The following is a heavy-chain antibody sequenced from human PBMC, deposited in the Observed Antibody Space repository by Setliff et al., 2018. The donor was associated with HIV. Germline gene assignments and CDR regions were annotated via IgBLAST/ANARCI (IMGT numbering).Heavy chain of an antibody. Sequence: SETLSLTCTVSGVSISSHYWSWIRQPPGKGLEWIGYIYFSGSTSYNPSLKSRVTISVDTSKNQFSLKLRSVTAADTTVYYCARAHYDIGNYYMDVWGKGTTVTVSS. V-gene: IGHV4-59*11. CDR2: IYFSGST. D-gene: IGHD3-9*01. J-gene: IGHJ6*03. CDR3: ARAHYDIGNYYMDV. CDR1: GVSISSHY.